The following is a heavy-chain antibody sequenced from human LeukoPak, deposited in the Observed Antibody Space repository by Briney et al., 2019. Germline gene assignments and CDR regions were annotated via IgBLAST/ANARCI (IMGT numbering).Heavy chain of an antibody. CDR1: GGTFSSYA. CDR3: ARDHCSGGSCSFDY. Sequence: SVKVSCKASGGTFSSYAISWVRQAPGQGLEWMGGIIPSFGTANYAQKFQGRVTITADESTSTAYMELSSLRSDDTAVYYCARDHCSGGSCSFDYWGQGTLVTVSS. D-gene: IGHD2-15*01. V-gene: IGHV1-69*01. CDR2: IIPSFGTA. J-gene: IGHJ4*02.